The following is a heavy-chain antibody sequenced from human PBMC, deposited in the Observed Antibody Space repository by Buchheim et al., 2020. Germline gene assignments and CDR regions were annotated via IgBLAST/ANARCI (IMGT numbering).Heavy chain of an antibody. CDR3: AGAGSFGGYGTY. D-gene: IGHD5-12*01. CDR2: INTDGSSA. CDR1: GFIFSSYW. Sequence: EVLLVESGGALVQPGGSLRLSCAASGFIFSSYWMHWVRQAPGKGLEWVSRINTDGSSANYADAVKGRFTISRDNGKNTVSLQMNSLRGEDTGVYYCAGAGSFGGYGTYWGQGT. V-gene: IGHV3-74*01. J-gene: IGHJ4*02.